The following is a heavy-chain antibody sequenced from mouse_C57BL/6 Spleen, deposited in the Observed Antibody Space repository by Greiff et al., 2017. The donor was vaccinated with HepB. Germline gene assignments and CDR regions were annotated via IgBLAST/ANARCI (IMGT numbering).Heavy chain of an antibody. CDR2: IYPGDGDT. V-gene: IGHV1-80*01. D-gene: IGHD2-2*01. CDR3: ARRYYGYFWYFDV. CDR1: GYAFSSYW. Sequence: VQLQQSGAELVKPGASVKISCKASGYAFSSYWMNWVKQRPGKGLEWIGQIYPGDGDTNYNGKFKGKATLTADKSSSTAYMQLSSLTSEDSAVYFCARRYYGYFWYFDVWGTGTTVTVSS. J-gene: IGHJ1*03.